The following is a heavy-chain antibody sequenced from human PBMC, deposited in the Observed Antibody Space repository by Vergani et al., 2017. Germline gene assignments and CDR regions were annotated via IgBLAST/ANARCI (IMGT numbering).Heavy chain of an antibody. CDR1: GYTFTDHY. D-gene: IGHD4-17*01. V-gene: IGHV1-69-2*01. Sequence: EVQLVQSGAEVKKPGATMKISCKVSGYTFTDHYMHWVKQAPGKGLEWMGLVDPEDGETINAEKFKGRVTIAADTSTDTAHLELSSLRSEDTAFYYCATPQTVTTGGMEVWGQGTTVIVSS. CDR3: ATPQTVTTGGMEV. CDR2: VDPEDGET. J-gene: IGHJ6*02.